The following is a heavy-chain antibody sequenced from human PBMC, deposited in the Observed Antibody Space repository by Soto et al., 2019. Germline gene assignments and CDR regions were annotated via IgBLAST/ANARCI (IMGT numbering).Heavy chain of an antibody. CDR3: ARAECSSPDCLTAYYSYGFDV. CDR1: GFTFSNFE. D-gene: IGHD3-9*01. J-gene: IGHJ6*02. V-gene: IGHV3-48*03. Sequence: PGGSLRLSCAASGFTFSNFEMHWVRQAPGKGLEWVSYINTAGSTKYYAESVKGRFTISRDNARNSLFLQMNSLRAEDTAVYYCARAECSSPDCLTAYYSYGFDVWGQGSTVTVSS. CDR2: INTAGSTK.